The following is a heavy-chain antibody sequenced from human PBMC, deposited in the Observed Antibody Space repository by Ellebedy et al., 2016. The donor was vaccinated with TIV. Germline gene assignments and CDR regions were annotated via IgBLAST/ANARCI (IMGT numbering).Heavy chain of an antibody. D-gene: IGHD6-19*01. V-gene: IGHV4-59*08. Sequence: MPSETLSLTCTVSGGSISSYYWSWIRQPPGKGLEWIGYIYYSGSTNYNPALKSRVTISVDTSKNQFSLKLSSVTAADTAVYYCARHGSSGSGWYNYYYGMDVWGQGTTVTVSS. J-gene: IGHJ6*02. CDR1: GGSISSYY. CDR3: ARHGSSGSGWYNYYYGMDV. CDR2: IYYSGST.